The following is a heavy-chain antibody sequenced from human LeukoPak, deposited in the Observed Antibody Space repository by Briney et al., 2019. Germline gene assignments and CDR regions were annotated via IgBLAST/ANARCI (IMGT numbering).Heavy chain of an antibody. J-gene: IGHJ4*02. CDR2: ISSSDGTI. CDR1: GFTFSSYE. V-gene: IGHV3-48*03. D-gene: IGHD1-26*01. CDR3: ARSMIVGATRSGYFNS. Sequence: GGSLRLSCAASGFTFSSYELNWVRQAPGKGLEWISYISSSDGTIYYADSVKGRFTISRDNAKNSLFLQMNSLRAEDTAVYFCARSMIVGATRSGYFNSWGQGTLVTVSS.